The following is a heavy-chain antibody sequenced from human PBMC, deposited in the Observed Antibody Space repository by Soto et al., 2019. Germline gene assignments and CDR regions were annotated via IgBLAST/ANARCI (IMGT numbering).Heavy chain of an antibody. CDR1: GGTFSNHA. Sequence: QVHLVQSGAEVKKPGSSVKVSCKAPGGTFSNHAINWVRQAPGQGLEWMGRIIPIFTTTNYAQKFQGRVSMTADESMTTAYMELSSLKHEDTAVYYCAREVAADGTFREDVFDIWGQGTLVTVSS. J-gene: IGHJ3*02. CDR2: IIPIFTTT. CDR3: AREVAADGTFREDVFDI. V-gene: IGHV1-69*12. D-gene: IGHD6-13*01.